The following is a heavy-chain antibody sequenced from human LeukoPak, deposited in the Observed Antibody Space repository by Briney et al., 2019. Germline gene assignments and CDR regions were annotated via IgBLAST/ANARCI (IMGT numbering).Heavy chain of an antibody. V-gene: IGHV4-39*07. CDR2: IYHSGST. J-gene: IGHJ4*02. CDR1: GGSISSGSYY. D-gene: IGHD3-22*01. CDR3: ARNGNYYDSSGYYSLGC. Sequence: PSQTLSLTCTVSGGSISSGSYYWSWIRQPPGKGLEWIGSIYHSGSTYYTPSLKSRVTMSVDTSKNQFSLRLSSVTAADTAVYYCARNGNYYDSSGYYSLGCWGQGTLVTVSS.